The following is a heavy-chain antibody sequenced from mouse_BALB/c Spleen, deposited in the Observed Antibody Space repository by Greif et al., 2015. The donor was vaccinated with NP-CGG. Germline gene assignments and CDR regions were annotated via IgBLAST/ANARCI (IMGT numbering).Heavy chain of an antibody. V-gene: IGHV14-3*02. D-gene: IGHD2-1*01. CDR2: IDPANGNT. CDR3: ARNGNYEAWFAY. Sequence: EVKLMESGAELVKPGASVKLSCTASGFNIKDTYMHWVKQRPEQGLEWIGRIDPANGNTKYDPKFQGKATITADTSSNTAYLQLSSLTSEDTAVYYCARNGNYEAWFAYWGQGTLVTVSA. J-gene: IGHJ3*01. CDR1: GFNIKDTY.